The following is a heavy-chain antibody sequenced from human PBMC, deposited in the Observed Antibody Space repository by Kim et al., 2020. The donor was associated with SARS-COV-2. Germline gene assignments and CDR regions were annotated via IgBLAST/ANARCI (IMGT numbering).Heavy chain of an antibody. CDR3: AKDNYGSIDY. CDR2: K. J-gene: IGHJ4*02. V-gene: IGHV3-30-3*02. Sequence: KNYAESVKGRFTISRDNSKTTLYLQMNSLQPQDTAVYYCAKDNYGSIDYWGQGTLVTVSS. D-gene: IGHD3-10*01.